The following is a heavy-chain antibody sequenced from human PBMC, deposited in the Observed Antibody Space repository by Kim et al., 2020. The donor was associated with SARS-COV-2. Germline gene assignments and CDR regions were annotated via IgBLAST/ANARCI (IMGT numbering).Heavy chain of an antibody. Sequence: GGSLRLSCAASGFTFSSYEMNWVRQAPGKGLEWVSYISSSGSTIYYTDSVKGRFTISRDNAKNSLYLQMNSLRAEDTAVFYCAREEAAFDPWGQGTLVNV. CDR2: ISSSGSTI. CDR1: GFTFSSYE. V-gene: IGHV3-48*03. CDR3: AREEAAFDP. J-gene: IGHJ5*02.